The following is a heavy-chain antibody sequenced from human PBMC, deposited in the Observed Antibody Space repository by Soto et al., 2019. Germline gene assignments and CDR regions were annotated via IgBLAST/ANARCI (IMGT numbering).Heavy chain of an antibody. V-gene: IGHV3-74*01. D-gene: IGHD5-12*01. CDR2: INSDGSST. CDR3: ASHHIVAIYYYGMDV. Sequence: GGSLRLSCAASGFTFSSYWMHWVRQAPGKGLVWVSRINSDGSSTSYADSVKGRFTISRDNAKNTLYLQMNSLRAEDTAVYYCASHHIVAIYYYGMDVWGQGTTVTVSS. CDR1: GFTFSSYW. J-gene: IGHJ6*02.